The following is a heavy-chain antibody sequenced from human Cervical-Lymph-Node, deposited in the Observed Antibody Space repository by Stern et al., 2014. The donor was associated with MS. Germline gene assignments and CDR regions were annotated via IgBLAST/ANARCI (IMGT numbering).Heavy chain of an antibody. D-gene: IGHD6-13*01. CDR2: IYNAGNT. V-gene: IGHV4-59*01. Sequence: QLQLQESGPGLVKPSETLSLSCTVSRGSISSSFWSWLRQRPGKGLEWIGYIYNAGNTNYNPSLKSRVTISVDTSKNQFSLKLSSVTAADTAVYYCARMAAAGPFDFWGQGTLVTVSS. J-gene: IGHJ4*02. CDR3: ARMAAAGPFDF. CDR1: RGSISSSF.